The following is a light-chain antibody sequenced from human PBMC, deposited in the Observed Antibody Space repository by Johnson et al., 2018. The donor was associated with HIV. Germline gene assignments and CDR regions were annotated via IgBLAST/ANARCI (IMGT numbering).Light chain of an antibody. Sequence: QSVLTQPPSVSAAPGQKVTISCSGSSSNIGNNYVSWYQQLPGTAPKLLIYDNNKRPSGIPDRFSGSKSGTSATLVITGLQTGDEADYYCGTWDSSLSAYVFGTGTKFTVL. V-gene: IGLV1-51*01. CDR3: GTWDSSLSAYV. CDR1: SSNIGNNY. CDR2: DNN. J-gene: IGLJ1*01.